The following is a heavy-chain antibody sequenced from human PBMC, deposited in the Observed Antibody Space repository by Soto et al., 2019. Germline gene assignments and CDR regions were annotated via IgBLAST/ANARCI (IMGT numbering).Heavy chain of an antibody. Sequence: GGALRLSCTTSGFTCGYYALSWVRQSPGKGLEWVGFIRGNAYGGTTDYAASVKGRFTIPRDDSKSIAYLQMNSLRTEDTALYYCTRASSLDFDFWGQGTLVTVSS. CDR2: IRGNAYGGTT. CDR1: GFTCGYYA. CDR3: TRASSLDFDF. V-gene: IGHV3-49*04. J-gene: IGHJ4*02. D-gene: IGHD3-16*01.